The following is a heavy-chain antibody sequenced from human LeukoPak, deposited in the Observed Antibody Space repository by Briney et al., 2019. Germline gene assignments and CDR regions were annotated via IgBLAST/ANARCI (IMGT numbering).Heavy chain of an antibody. CDR2: IRSSGSTI. CDR1: GFTFSSYE. CDR3: AELGITMIGGV. V-gene: IGHV3-48*03. J-gene: IGHJ6*04. D-gene: IGHD3-10*02. Sequence: PGGSLRLSCAASGFTFSSYEMNWVRHAPGKGLEWVSYIRSSGSTIYYADSVKGRFTISRDNAKNSLYLQMNSLRAEDTAVYYWAELGITMIGGVWGKGTTVTISS.